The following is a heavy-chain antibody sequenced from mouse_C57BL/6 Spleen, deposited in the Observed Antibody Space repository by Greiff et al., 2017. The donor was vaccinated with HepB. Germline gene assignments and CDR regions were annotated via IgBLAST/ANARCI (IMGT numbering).Heavy chain of an antibody. CDR3: ARYDGSLYAMDY. Sequence: EVMLVESGGGLVQPGGSLSLSCAASGFTFTDYYMSWVRQPPGKALEWLGFIRNKANGYTTEYSASVKGRFTISRDNSRSIIYHQMNALRAEDSATYDCARYDGSLYAMDYWGQGTSVTVSS. D-gene: IGHD1-1*01. CDR2: IRNKANGYTT. J-gene: IGHJ4*01. CDR1: GFTFTDYY. V-gene: IGHV7-3*01.